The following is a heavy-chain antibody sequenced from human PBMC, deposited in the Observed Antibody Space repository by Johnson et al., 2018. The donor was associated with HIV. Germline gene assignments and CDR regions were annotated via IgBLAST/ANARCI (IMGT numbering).Heavy chain of an antibody. CDR2: ISYDGSNK. J-gene: IGHJ3*02. V-gene: IGHV3-30*03. CDR3: ARASLYAGGAFDI. Sequence: QVQLVESGGGVVQPGRSLRLSCAASGFTFSSYGMHWVRQAPGKGLEWVAVISYDGSNKYYADSVKGRFTISRDNTKKSLYLQMNSLRAEDTAVYYCARASLYAGGAFDIWGRGTMVTVSS. CDR1: GFTFSSYG. D-gene: IGHD3-16*02.